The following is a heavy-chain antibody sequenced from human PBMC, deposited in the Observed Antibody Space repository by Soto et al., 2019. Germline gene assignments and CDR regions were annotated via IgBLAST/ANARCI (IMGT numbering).Heavy chain of an antibody. CDR2: IYPGDSDT. Sequence: GESLKISCKGSGYSFTNYWIAWVRQMPTKGLEWMGVIYPGDSDTRYSPSFQGQVTVSADRSISTAYLQWSGLKASDTAVYYCARTIPHLPFDYWGQGTLVTVSS. V-gene: IGHV5-51*01. D-gene: IGHD2-21*01. CDR3: ARTIPHLPFDY. CDR1: GYSFTNYW. J-gene: IGHJ4*02.